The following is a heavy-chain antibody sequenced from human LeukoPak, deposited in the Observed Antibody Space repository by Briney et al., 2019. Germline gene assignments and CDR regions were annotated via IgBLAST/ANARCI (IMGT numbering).Heavy chain of an antibody. D-gene: IGHD3-10*01. CDR3: ARVYVGAQGDGSGSSSDY. CDR1: GYTFTSYG. CDR2: FIPIFGTA. V-gene: IGHV1-69*13. Sequence: GASVKVSCKASGYTFTSYGISWVRQAPGQGLEWMGGFIPIFGTANYAQKFQGRVTITADESTSTAYMELSSLRSEDTAVYYCARVYVGAQGDGSGSSSDYWGQGTLVTVSS. J-gene: IGHJ4*02.